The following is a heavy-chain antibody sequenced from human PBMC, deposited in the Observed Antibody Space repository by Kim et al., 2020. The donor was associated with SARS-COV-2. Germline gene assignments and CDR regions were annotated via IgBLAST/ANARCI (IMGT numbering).Heavy chain of an antibody. Sequence: GGSLRLSCAASGFTFSSYEMNWVRQAPGKGLEWVSYISSSGSTIYYADSVKGRFTISRDNAKNSLYLQMNSLRAEDTAVYYCARDLGYSGYDSLIDYWGQGTLVTVSS. CDR2: ISSSGSTI. V-gene: IGHV3-48*03. CDR3: ARDLGYSGYDSLIDY. CDR1: GFTFSSYE. J-gene: IGHJ4*02. D-gene: IGHD5-12*01.